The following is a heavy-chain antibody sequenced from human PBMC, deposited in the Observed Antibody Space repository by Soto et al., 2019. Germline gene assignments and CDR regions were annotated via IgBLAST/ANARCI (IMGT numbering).Heavy chain of an antibody. J-gene: IGHJ4*02. CDR2: ISDIGST. CDR1: GTSISSHY. CDR3: TKDGGPLYFFDY. V-gene: IGHV4-59*11. D-gene: IGHD3-16*01. Sequence: QVQLQESGPGLVKPSETLSLTCTVSGTSISSHYWSWIRQPPGKGLEWIGYISDIGSTNYNPSLKSRVTISVDTSNNQFSLKLSSVTAADTAVYYCTKDGGPLYFFDYWGQGILVTVSS.